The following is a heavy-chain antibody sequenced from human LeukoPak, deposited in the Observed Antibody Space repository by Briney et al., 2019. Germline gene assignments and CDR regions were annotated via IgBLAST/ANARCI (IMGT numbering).Heavy chain of an antibody. CDR3: ARDQAVGYYYYGMDV. CDR2: ISAYNGNT. CDR1: GYTFTSYG. Sequence: ASVKVSCKASGYTFTSYGISWVRQAPGQGLEWMGWISAYNGNTNYAQKLQGRVTMTTDTSTSTAYMELRSLRSDDTAVYYCARDQAVGYYYYGMDVWGQGTTVTVSS. V-gene: IGHV1-18*01. J-gene: IGHJ6*02. D-gene: IGHD4-23*01.